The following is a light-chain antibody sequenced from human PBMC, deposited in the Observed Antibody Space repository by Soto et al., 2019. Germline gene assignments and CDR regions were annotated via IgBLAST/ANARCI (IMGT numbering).Light chain of an antibody. J-gene: IGLJ1*01. CDR3: SSYTSSSTYV. V-gene: IGLV2-14*01. CDR1: SSDVGGYNY. Sequence: QSVLTQPASVSGSPGQWITISCTGTSSDVGGYNYVSWYQQHPGKAPKLMIYDVSNRPSGVSNRFSGSKSVNTASLTISGLQAEDEADYYCSSYTSSSTYVFGPGTKVTVL. CDR2: DVS.